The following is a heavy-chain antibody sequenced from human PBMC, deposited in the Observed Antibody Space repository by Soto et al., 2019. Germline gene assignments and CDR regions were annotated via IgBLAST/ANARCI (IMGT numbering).Heavy chain of an antibody. V-gene: IGHV3-66*01. CDR1: GFTVSSNY. Sequence: EVQLVESGGGLVQPGGSLRLSCAASGFTVSSNYMSWVRQAPGKGLEWVSVIYSGGSTYYADSVKGRFTISRDNSKNTLYLQMNSLRAEDTAVSYCARGPGVKAYYFDYWGQGTLVTVSS. CDR2: IYSGGST. D-gene: IGHD3-10*01. J-gene: IGHJ4*02. CDR3: ARGPGVKAYYFDY.